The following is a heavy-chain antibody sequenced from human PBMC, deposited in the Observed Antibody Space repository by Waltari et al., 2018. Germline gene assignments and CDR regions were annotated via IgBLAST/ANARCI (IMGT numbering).Heavy chain of an antibody. Sequence: QVQLVQSGAEVKKPGASVKVSCKASGYTFTGYYMHWVRQAPGQGLEWMGRINPNSGGTNYAQKFQGRVTMTRDTSISTAYMELSRLRSDDTAVYYCVREVLQDGDYVVYFDYWGQGTLVTVSS. CDR2: INPNSGGT. CDR1: GYTFTGYY. J-gene: IGHJ4*02. D-gene: IGHD4-17*01. V-gene: IGHV1-2*06. CDR3: VREVLQDGDYVVYFDY.